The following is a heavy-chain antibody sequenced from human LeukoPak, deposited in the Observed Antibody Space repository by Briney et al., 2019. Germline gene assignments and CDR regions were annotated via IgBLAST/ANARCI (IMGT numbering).Heavy chain of an antibody. CDR1: GYIFTSYF. CDR3: ARDTGEGATRFDY. D-gene: IGHD1-26*01. J-gene: IGHJ4*02. V-gene: IGHV1-46*01. CDR2: INPSGGSA. Sequence: ASVKVSCKASGYIFTSYFMHWVRQAPGQGLEWMGLINPSGGSARYAQKFQGRVTITRNTSISTAYMELSSLRSEDTAVYYCARDTGEGATRFDYWGQGTLVTVSS.